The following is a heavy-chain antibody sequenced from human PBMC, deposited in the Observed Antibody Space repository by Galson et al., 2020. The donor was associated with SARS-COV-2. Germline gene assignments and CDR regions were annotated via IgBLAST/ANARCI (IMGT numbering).Heavy chain of an antibody. J-gene: IGHJ5*02. D-gene: IGHD5-18*01. CDR3: ATSTALGASSGWFDP. CDR1: GYTLTELS. CDR2: FDPEDGET. Sequence: ASVKVSCKVSGYTLTELSMHWVRQAPGKGLEWMGGFDPEDGETIYAQKFQGRVTMTEDTSTDTAYMELSSLRSEDTAVYYCATSTALGASSGWFDPVGQGSLVTVCS. V-gene: IGHV1-24*01.